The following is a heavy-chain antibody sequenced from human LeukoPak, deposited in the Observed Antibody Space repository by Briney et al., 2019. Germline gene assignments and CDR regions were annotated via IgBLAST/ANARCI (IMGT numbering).Heavy chain of an antibody. Sequence: ASVKVSCKASGYTFTSYDINWVRQATGQGLEWMGWMNPNSGNTGYAQKFQGRVTMTRNTSISTAYMELSSLRSEDTAVYYCARGGRSTYYDFWSGYSYPGAPDYWGQGTLVTVSS. D-gene: IGHD3-3*01. V-gene: IGHV1-8*01. CDR3: ARGGRSTYYDFWSGYSYPGAPDY. CDR1: GYTFTSYD. J-gene: IGHJ4*02. CDR2: MNPNSGNT.